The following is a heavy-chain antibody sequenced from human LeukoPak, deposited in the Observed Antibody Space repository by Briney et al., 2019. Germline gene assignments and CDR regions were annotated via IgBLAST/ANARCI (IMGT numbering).Heavy chain of an antibody. J-gene: IGHJ5*02. CDR2: ITWSGGST. Sequence: GGSLGLSCAASGFTFDDYGMNWVRQAPGKGLEWVSGITWSGGSTGYTDSVKGRFTISRVNAKNSLYLQMNSLRAEDTALYYCARDLLRFGELWENWFDPWGQGTLVTVSS. CDR1: GFTFDDYG. D-gene: IGHD3-10*01. CDR3: ARDLLRFGELWENWFDP. V-gene: IGHV3-20*04.